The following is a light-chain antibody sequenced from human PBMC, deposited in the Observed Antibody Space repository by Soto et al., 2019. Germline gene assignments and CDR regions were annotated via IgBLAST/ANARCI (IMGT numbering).Light chain of an antibody. Sequence: ENVLTQSPGTLSLSPGERATLSCRASQSLDRNYLAWSQQKPGQAPRLLIYGASNRDAGVPDRSSGSGSGTDFTLTISRLKPEDFAVYYCQQYDSRPLTFGGGTKVEIK. CDR3: QQYDSRPLT. CDR2: GAS. J-gene: IGKJ4*01. CDR1: QSLDRNY. V-gene: IGKV3-20*01.